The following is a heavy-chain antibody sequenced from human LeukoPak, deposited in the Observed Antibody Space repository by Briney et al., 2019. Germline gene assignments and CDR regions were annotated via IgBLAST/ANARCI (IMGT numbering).Heavy chain of an antibody. CDR2: ITNGGSTI. D-gene: IGHD3-9*01. CDR3: ARSIGLTGGGVDV. V-gene: IGHV3-11*01. Sequence: PGGSLRLSCAASGFTFSDYNMNWVRQAPGKGLEWVSFITNGGSTIHHADSVKGRFTISRDNAKKTLYLQMNSLRAEDTAVYYCARSIGLTGGGVDVWGQGTTVTVSS. J-gene: IGHJ6*02. CDR1: GFTFSDYN.